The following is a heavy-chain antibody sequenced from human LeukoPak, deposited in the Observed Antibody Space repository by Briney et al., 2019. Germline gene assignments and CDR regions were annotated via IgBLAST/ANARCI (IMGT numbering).Heavy chain of an antibody. CDR1: GYTFTSYG. Sequence: ASVKVSCKASGYTFTSYGISWVRQAPGQGLEWMGWINPNSGGTNYAQKFQGRVTMTRDTSISTAYMELSRLRSDDTAVYYCARGYYYGSGSVEPGYYFDYWGQGTLVTVSS. V-gene: IGHV1-2*02. CDR3: ARGYYYGSGSVEPGYYFDY. J-gene: IGHJ4*02. D-gene: IGHD3-10*01. CDR2: INPNSGGT.